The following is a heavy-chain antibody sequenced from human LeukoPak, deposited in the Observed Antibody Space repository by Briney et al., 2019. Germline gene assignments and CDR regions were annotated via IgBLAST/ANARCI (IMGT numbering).Heavy chain of an antibody. Sequence: GGSLRLSCAASGFTFGSNNMNWVRQAPGKGLEWVSSISSSTSYIYYADSVRGRFTISRDNARNSLYLQMNSLRVEDTGVYYCARLTAYNHDYSGRYGLDVWGQGTTVTVSS. J-gene: IGHJ6*02. CDR3: ARLTAYNHDYSGRYGLDV. V-gene: IGHV3-21*01. D-gene: IGHD3-22*01. CDR1: GFTFGSNN. CDR2: ISSSTSYI.